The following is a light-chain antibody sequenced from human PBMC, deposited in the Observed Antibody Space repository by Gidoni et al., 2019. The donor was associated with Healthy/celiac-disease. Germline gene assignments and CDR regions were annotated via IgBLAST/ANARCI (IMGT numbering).Light chain of an antibody. CDR3: CSYAGSSTVV. CDR1: SSDFGSYNL. V-gene: IGLV2-23*02. Sequence: QSALTQPASVSCSPGQSITISCTGTSSDFGSYNLVSWYQQHPGKAPKLMIYEVSKRPSGVSNRFSGSKSGNTASLTISGLQAEDEADYYCCSYAGSSTVVFGGGTKLTVL. CDR2: EVS. J-gene: IGLJ2*01.